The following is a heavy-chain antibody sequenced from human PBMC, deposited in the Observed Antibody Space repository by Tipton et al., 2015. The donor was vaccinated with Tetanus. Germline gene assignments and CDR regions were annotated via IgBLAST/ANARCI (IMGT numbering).Heavy chain of an antibody. CDR3: ARIYDFWSGYYSDH. CDR2: VYNSGGT. V-gene: IGHV4-39*01. J-gene: IGHJ4*02. CDR1: GGSINSGTYS. D-gene: IGHD3-3*01. Sequence: TLSLTCTVSGGSINSGTYSWGWIRQPPGKGPEWIGSVYNSGGTYYNPSLKSRVTISVDTSKNQFSLKLSSVTAADTAVYYCARIYDFWSGYYSDHWGQGTLVTVSS.